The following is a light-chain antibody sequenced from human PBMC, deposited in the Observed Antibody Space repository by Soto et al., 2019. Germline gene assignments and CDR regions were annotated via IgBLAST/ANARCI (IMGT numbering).Light chain of an antibody. J-gene: IGKJ2*01. V-gene: IGKV4-1*01. CDR2: WAS. Sequence: DIVMTQSPDSLAVSLGERATINCKSSQSVLYSSNNKNYLAWYQQKPGQPPKLLIYWASTRESGVPDRFSGGGSGTDFTLTISSLQAEDVAVYYCQHHGTFGQGTKLEIK. CDR1: QSVLYSSNNKNY. CDR3: QHHGT.